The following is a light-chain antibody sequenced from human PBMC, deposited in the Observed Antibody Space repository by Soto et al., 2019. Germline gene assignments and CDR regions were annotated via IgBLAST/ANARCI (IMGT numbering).Light chain of an antibody. CDR3: QQRSNWPT. J-gene: IGKJ5*01. V-gene: IGKV3-11*01. CDR1: QSISFY. CDR2: DAS. Sequence: EIVWTQSPATLSLSPGERATPSCRASQSISFYLTWYQHKPGQAPRILIYDASNRATGIPARFSGGGYGTDFTLTISSLEPEDFAVYYCQQRSNWPTFGQGTRLEIK.